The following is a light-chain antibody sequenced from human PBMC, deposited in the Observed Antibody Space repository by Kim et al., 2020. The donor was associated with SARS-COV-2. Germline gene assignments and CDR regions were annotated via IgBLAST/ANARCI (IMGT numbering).Light chain of an antibody. J-gene: IGKJ4*01. CDR1: QSVASSY. V-gene: IGKV3-20*01. CDR2: DAS. Sequence: EIVLTQSPGTLSLSPGERATLSCRASQSVASSYLAWYQQKPGQAPKLLIYDASRRATGIPDRFSGRGSGTDFTLTISRLGPEDFAVYYCQQYGSSLLTFGGWTKVEIK. CDR3: QQYGSSLLT.